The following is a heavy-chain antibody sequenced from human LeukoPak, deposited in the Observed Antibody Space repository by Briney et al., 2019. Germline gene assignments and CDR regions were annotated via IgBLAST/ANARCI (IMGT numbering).Heavy chain of an antibody. V-gene: IGHV3-23*01. J-gene: IGHJ4*02. CDR3: AKEVGFYNALTNYIGY. CDR1: GFIFRSYA. CDR2: NSGRGDST. D-gene: IGHD1-26*01. Sequence: GGSVTLLCAASGFIFRSYAMMWVRRSRGRGREGVSGNSGRGDSTFSADSVKGRFTLSRDNSKNTLYLKMNSLRVNNTAVYYCAKEVGFYNALTNYIGYWGQGTLVTVSS.